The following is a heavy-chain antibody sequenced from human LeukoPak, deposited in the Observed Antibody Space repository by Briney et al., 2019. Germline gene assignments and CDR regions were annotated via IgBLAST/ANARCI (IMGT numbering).Heavy chain of an antibody. CDR3: ARGDDYFDY. D-gene: IGHD3-16*01. CDR2: ISVSGSTR. V-gene: IGHV3-48*03. J-gene: IGHJ4*02. CDR1: GFTFSSYE. Sequence: PGGSHAVSCAPSGFTFSSYEVNWVGQAPGKGLEWVSYISVSGSTRYYADSMKGSFTISRDNDKNSLYLQMNSLRAEDTAVYYCARGDDYFDYWGQG.